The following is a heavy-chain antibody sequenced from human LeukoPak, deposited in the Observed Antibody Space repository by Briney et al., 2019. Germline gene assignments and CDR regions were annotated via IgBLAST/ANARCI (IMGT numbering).Heavy chain of an antibody. CDR1: GYTLTELS. Sequence: ASVKVSCKVSGYTLTELSMHWVRQAPGKGLEWMGGFDPEDGETIYAQKFQGRVTMTENTSTDTAYMELSSLRSEDTAVYYCAAHSGSYIDAFDIWGQGTMVTVSS. V-gene: IGHV1-24*01. CDR2: FDPEDGET. CDR3: AAHSGSYIDAFDI. J-gene: IGHJ3*02. D-gene: IGHD1-26*01.